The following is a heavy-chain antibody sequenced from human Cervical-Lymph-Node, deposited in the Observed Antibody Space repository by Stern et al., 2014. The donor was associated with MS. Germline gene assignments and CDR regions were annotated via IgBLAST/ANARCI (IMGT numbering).Heavy chain of an antibody. CDR3: TTEHPDCSGGXXYSD. D-gene: IGHD2-15*01. CDR2: ILPLFGTT. J-gene: IGHJ4*02. CDR1: GGTFSYYP. Sequence: VQLLQSGAEVEKPGSSVKVSCRASGGTFSYYPITWVRQAPGQGLEWLGSILPLFGTTNYAQKFQDRVTLTADESTSTAYMEMRSLRFEDTAVYYCTTEHPDCSGGXXYSDWGQGTLVTVSS. V-gene: IGHV1-69*18.